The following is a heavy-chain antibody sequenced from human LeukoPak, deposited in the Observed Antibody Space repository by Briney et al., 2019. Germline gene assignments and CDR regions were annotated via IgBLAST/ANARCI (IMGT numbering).Heavy chain of an antibody. CDR2: IWYDGSNK. Sequence: GGSLRLSCAASGFTVSSNYMSWVRQAPGKGLEWVAVIWYDGSNKYYADSVKGRFTISRDNSKNTLYLQMNSLRAEDTAVYYCARDWRGYGYDYWGQGTLVTVSS. D-gene: IGHD4-17*01. J-gene: IGHJ4*02. CDR1: GFTVSSNY. V-gene: IGHV3-33*08. CDR3: ARDWRGYGYDY.